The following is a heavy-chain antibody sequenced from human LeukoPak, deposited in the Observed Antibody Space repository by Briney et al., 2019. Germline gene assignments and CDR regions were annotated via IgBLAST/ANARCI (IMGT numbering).Heavy chain of an antibody. V-gene: IGHV3-30*02. CDR3: AKDVVTMVRANYYYYMDV. D-gene: IGHD3-10*01. CDR2: IRYDGSNK. Sequence: GGSLRLSCAASGFTFSSYGMHWVRQAPGKGLEWVAFIRYDGSNKYYADSVKGRFTISRDNSKKTLYLQMNSLRAEDTAVYYCAKDVVTMVRANYYYYMDVWGKGTTVTISS. CDR1: GFTFSSYG. J-gene: IGHJ6*03.